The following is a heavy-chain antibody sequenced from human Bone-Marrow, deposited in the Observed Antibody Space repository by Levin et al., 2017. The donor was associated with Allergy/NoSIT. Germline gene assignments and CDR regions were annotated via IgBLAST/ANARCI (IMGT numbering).Heavy chain of an antibody. V-gene: IGHV5-51*01. CDR1: GYTFSTDW. J-gene: IGHJ6*03. CDR2: IYPGDADT. D-gene: IGHD6-13*01. Sequence: GESLKISCKASGYTFSTDWIGWVRQVPGKGLEWMGIIYPGDADTRYNPSFQGHVTISADMSISTTYLHWTSLKASDTAMYFCARHKRSAASGPDRIVYYFHMDVWGKGTTVIVSS. CDR3: ARHKRSAASGPDRIVYYFHMDV.